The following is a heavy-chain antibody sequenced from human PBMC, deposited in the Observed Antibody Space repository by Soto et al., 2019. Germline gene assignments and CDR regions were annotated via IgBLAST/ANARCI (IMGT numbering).Heavy chain of an antibody. Sequence: QVQLVESGGGVVQSGRSLTLSCAASGFSLRTYGMHWLRRAPGKGLEWVAFIWYDGTKKFYANSVKGRSTISKDNSNNILYLQMSGLRAEDTAVYYCARDVLTAVAGSVNWSDPWGQGTLVTVSS. CDR3: ARDVLTAVAGSVNWSDP. V-gene: IGHV3-33*01. J-gene: IGHJ5*02. CDR1: GFSLRTYG. D-gene: IGHD6-19*01. CDR2: IWYDGTKK.